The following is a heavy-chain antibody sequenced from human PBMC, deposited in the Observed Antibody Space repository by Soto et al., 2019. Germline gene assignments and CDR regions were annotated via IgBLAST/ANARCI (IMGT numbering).Heavy chain of an antibody. CDR1: GFTFSSYS. CDR3: ARGGETALWRKYYFDY. V-gene: IGHV3-21*01. J-gene: IGHJ4*02. D-gene: IGHD3-16*01. CDR2: ISSSSSYI. Sequence: EVQLVESGGGLVKPGGSLRLSCAASGFTFSSYSMNWVRQAPGKGLEWVSSISSSSSYIYYADSVKGRFTISRDNAKNSLYLQMNSLRAEDTAVYYCARGGETALWRKYYFDYWGQGTLVTVSS.